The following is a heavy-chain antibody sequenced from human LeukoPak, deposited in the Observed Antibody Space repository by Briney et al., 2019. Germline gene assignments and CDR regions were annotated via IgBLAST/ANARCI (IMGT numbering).Heavy chain of an antibody. CDR3: ARALGHYDG. V-gene: IGHV3-7*03. J-gene: IGHJ4*02. CDR2: INLDGSGL. D-gene: IGHD3-22*01. CDR1: GFTFSSYA. Sequence: GGSLRLSCAASGFTFSSYAMSWVRQPPGKGLEWVANINLDGSGLYYVDSVRGRFTMSRDNTKNSVYLQMNSLRAEDTAIYYCARALGHYDGWGQGTLVTVSS.